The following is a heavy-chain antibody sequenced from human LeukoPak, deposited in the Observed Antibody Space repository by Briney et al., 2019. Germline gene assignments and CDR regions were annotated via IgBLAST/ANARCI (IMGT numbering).Heavy chain of an antibody. Sequence: SETLSLTCTVSGGSISSYYWSWIRQPPRKELEWIGYIYYSGSTNYNHSLESRVTISVDTSKNQFFLILSSVTAADTAVYYCARHSGYYIDYWGQGTLVTVSS. CDR2: IYYSGST. J-gene: IGHJ4*02. D-gene: IGHD3-3*01. CDR3: ARHSGYYIDY. CDR1: GGSISSYY. V-gene: IGHV4-59*08.